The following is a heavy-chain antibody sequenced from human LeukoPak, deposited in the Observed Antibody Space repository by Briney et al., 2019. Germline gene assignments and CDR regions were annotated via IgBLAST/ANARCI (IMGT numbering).Heavy chain of an antibody. D-gene: IGHD3-10*01. CDR2: INPNSGGT. J-gene: IGHJ4*02. CDR1: GYTFTCYY. Sequence: AASVKVSFKASGYTFTCYYMHWVRQAPGQGLEWMGWINPNSGGTNYAQKFQGRVTMTRDTSISTAYMELSRLRSDDTAVYYCLWFGIMHDYWGQGTLVTVSS. CDR3: LWFGIMHDY. V-gene: IGHV1-2*02.